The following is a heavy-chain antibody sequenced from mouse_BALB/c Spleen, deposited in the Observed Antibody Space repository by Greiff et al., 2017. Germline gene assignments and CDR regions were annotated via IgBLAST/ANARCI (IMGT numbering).Heavy chain of an antibody. V-gene: IGHV2-9*02. Sequence: VQLQQSGPGLVAPSQSLSITCTVSGFSLTSYGVHWVRQPPGKGLEWLGVIWAGGSTNYNSALMSRLSISKDNSKSQVFLKMNSLQTDDTAMYYCARDPLYDGYYLYAMDYWGQGTSVTVSS. CDR3: ARDPLYDGYYLYAMDY. D-gene: IGHD2-3*01. CDR2: IWAGGST. CDR1: GFSLTSYG. J-gene: IGHJ4*01.